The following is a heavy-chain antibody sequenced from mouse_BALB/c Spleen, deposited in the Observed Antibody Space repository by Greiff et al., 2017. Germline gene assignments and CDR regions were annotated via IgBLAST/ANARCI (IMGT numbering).Heavy chain of an antibody. Sequence: VQLKQSGPELVKPGASVKVSCKASGYAFTSYNMYWVKQSHGKSLEWIGYIDPYNGGTSYNQKFKGKATLTVDKSSSTAYMHLNSLTSEDSAVYYCARYYYGSTYWYFDVWGAGTTVTVSS. CDR1: GYAFTSYN. J-gene: IGHJ1*01. CDR3: ARYYYGSTYWYFDV. V-gene: IGHV1S135*01. D-gene: IGHD1-1*01. CDR2: IDPYNGGT.